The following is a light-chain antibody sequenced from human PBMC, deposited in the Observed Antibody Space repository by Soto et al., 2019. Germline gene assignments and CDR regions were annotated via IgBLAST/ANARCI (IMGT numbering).Light chain of an antibody. J-gene: IGKJ1*01. CDR1: QSVSNNY. CDR3: QQYGSSGT. V-gene: IGKV3-20*01. CDR2: GAS. Sequence: EIVLTQSPGTLSLSPGERATLSCRASQSVSNNYLAWYQQKPGQAPRLLIYGASNRATGIPDRFSGSGSGTDFTPTISRLEPEYFAVYYCQQYGSSGTFGQRTKVDIK.